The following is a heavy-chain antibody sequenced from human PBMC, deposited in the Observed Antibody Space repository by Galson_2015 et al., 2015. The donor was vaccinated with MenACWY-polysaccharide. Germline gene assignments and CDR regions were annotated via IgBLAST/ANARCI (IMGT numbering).Heavy chain of an antibody. CDR2: INPNSGGT. CDR1: GYTFTGYY. J-gene: IGHJ5*02. V-gene: IGHV1-2*02. D-gene: IGHD3-10*01. Sequence: SVKVSCKASGYTFTGYYMHWVRQAPGQGLEWMGWINPNSGGTNYAQKFQGRVTMTRDTSISTAYMELSRLRSDDTAVYYCAKAPRITLVRVLNNWFAPWGPGPLFTVSS. CDR3: AKAPRITLVRVLNNWFAP.